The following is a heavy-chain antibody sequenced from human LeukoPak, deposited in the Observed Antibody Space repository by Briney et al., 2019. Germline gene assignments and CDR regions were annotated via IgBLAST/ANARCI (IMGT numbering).Heavy chain of an antibody. CDR1: GGSISSGSYY. CDR3: ARDLIKGARFDP. Sequence: PSQTLSLTCTVSGGSISSGSYYWSWIRQPAGKGLEWIGRIYTSGSTNYNPSLKSRFTISVDTSKNQFSLKLSSVTAADTAVYYCARDLIKGARFDPWGQGTLVTVSS. CDR2: IYTSGST. D-gene: IGHD3-16*01. J-gene: IGHJ5*02. V-gene: IGHV4-61*02.